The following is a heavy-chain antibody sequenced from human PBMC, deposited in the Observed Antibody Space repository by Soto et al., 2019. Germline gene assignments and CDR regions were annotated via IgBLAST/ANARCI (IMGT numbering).Heavy chain of an antibody. Sequence: QVQLVESGGGVVQPGGSLRLSCVASGFTFSNYGMHWVRQAPGKGLEWVAMTWYDGSNKYYADSVKDRFTISRDNSKNTLYLQMNSLSDEDSAVYYCATELNDMQAFDIWGQGTMVTVSS. CDR3: ATELNDMQAFDI. D-gene: IGHD1-1*01. CDR2: TWYDGSNK. CDR1: GFTFSNYG. V-gene: IGHV3-33*01. J-gene: IGHJ3*02.